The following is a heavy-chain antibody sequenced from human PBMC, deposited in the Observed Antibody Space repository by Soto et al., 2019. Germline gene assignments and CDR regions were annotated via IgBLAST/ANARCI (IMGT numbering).Heavy chain of an antibody. CDR1: GLTVSSNY. V-gene: IGHV3-66*01. J-gene: IGHJ4*02. CDR3: ARVVGDIVPHGPLYYFDY. Sequence: PGGSLRLSCAASGLTVSSNYMSCVRQAPGKGLEWVSVIYSGGSTYYADSVKGRFTISRDNSKNTLYLQMNRLRAADTAVYYCARVVGDIVPHGPLYYFDYWGQGTLVTVSS. D-gene: IGHD2-8*01. CDR2: IYSGGST.